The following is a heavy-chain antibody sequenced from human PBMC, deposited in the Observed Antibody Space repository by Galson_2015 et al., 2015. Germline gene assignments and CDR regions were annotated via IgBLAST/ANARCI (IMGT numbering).Heavy chain of an antibody. D-gene: IGHD3-3*01. CDR2: IYPGDSDT. J-gene: IGHJ3*02. V-gene: IGHV5-51*01. Sequence: QSGAEVTKPGESLKISCKGSGYSFTSYWIGWVRQMPGKGLEWMGIIYPGDSDTRYSPSFQGQVTISADKSISTAYLQWSSLKASDTAMYYCARPEGYYDFWSGYRFDAFDIWGQGTMVTVSS. CDR1: GYSFTSYW. CDR3: ARPEGYYDFWSGYRFDAFDI.